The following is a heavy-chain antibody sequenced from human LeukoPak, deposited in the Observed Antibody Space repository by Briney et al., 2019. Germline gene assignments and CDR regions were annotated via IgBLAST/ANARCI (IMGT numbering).Heavy chain of an antibody. CDR2: ISSTSSYI. CDR1: GFTFSDYY. Sequence: GGSLRLSCAASGFTFSDYYMSWIRQAPGKGLEWVSSISSTSSYIYYADSVKGRFTISRDNAKNSLYLQMNSLGADDTALYYCARDGRSSWYEDYWGQEPWSPSPQ. CDR3: ARDGRSSWYEDY. J-gene: IGHJ4*01. D-gene: IGHD6-13*01. V-gene: IGHV3-11*06.